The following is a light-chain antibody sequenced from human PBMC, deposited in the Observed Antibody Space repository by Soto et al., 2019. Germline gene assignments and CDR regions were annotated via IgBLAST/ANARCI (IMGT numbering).Light chain of an antibody. CDR3: SSYTSSSPLL. J-gene: IGLJ1*01. Sequence: QSVLTQPASVSGSPGQSITISCTGTSSDVGAYNYVSWYQQHPGKAPKLMIYEVSHRPSGVSNRFSGSKSGNTASLTISGLQAEDEDDYYCSSYTSSSPLLFATGTKVTVL. CDR2: EVS. V-gene: IGLV2-14*01. CDR1: SSDVGAYNY.